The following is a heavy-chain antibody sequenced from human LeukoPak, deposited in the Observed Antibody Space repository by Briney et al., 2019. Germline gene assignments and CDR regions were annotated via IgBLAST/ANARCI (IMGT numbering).Heavy chain of an antibody. J-gene: IGHJ3*02. CDR2: IYYSGST. CDR1: GGSISSYY. CDR3: ARQGSITMVRGVKTHAFDI. V-gene: IGHV4-59*08. Sequence: SETLSLTCTVSGGSISSYYWSWIRQPPGKGLEGIGYIYYSGSTNYNPSLKSRVTISVDTSKNQFSLKLSSVTAADTAVYYCARQGSITMVRGVKTHAFDIWGQGTMVTVSS. D-gene: IGHD3-10*01.